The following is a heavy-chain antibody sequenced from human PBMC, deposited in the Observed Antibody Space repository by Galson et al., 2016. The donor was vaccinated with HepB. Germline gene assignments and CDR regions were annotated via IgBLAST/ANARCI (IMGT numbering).Heavy chain of an antibody. CDR2: IYWGGAQ. J-gene: IGHJ4*02. Sequence: LSLIYWGGAQRYSPSLKSRLTITADTSKNQVVLTMTNMDPVDTATYYCAHRRRTVVVGTQFDSWGQGILVTVSS. CDR3: AHRRRTVVVGTQFDS. D-gene: IGHD2-21*01. V-gene: IGHV2-5*02.